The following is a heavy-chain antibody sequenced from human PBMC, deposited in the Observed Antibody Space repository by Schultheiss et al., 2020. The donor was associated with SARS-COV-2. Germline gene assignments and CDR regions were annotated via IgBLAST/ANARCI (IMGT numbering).Heavy chain of an antibody. J-gene: IGHJ4*02. V-gene: IGHV3-30-3*01. D-gene: IGHD3-3*01. CDR3: ARVSYVFWSGQIDY. CDR1: GFTFSSYA. Sequence: GGSLRLSCAASGFTFSSYAMHWVRQAPGKGLEWVAVISYDGSNKYYADSVKGRFTISRDNAKNSLYLQMNSLRAEDTAVYYCARVSYVFWSGQIDYWGQGTLVTVSS. CDR2: ISYDGSNK.